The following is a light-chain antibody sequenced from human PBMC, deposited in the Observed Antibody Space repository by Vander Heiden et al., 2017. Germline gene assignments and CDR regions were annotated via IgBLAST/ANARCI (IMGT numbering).Light chain of an antibody. CDR3: QAWDSSTVV. Sequence: SYELTQPPSVSVSPGQTASITCPGDQLGDKYACWYQQKPCQSPVLVIYQDSKRPSGIPERFSGSNSGNTATLTISGTQAMDEADYYCQAWDSSTVVFGGGTKLTVL. CDR2: QDS. V-gene: IGLV3-1*01. CDR1: QLGDKY. J-gene: IGLJ2*01.